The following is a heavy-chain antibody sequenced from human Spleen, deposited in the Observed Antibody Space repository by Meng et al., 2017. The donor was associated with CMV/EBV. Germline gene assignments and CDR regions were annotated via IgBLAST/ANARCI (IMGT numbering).Heavy chain of an antibody. Sequence: GGSLRLSCAASGFTFRNYYMSWVRQAPGKGLEWVATIKQDGSEKFYLESVKGRFTIFRDNAKNSLYLQMNSLRAEDTAVYYCARDGPVVVPAAIWGYGMDVWGQGTTVTVSS. CDR2: IKQDGSEK. CDR1: GFTFRNYY. D-gene: IGHD2-2*02. V-gene: IGHV3-7*01. CDR3: ARDGPVVVPAAIWGYGMDV. J-gene: IGHJ6*02.